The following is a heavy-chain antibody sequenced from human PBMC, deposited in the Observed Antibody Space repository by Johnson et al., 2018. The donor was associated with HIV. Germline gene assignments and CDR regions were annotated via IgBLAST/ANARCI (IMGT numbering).Heavy chain of an antibody. CDR3: ASGLGIVGATRSAFDI. V-gene: IGHV3-30*19. Sequence: QMQLVESGGGVVQPGGSLRLSCAASGFTFSSYGMHWVRQAPGKGLEWVAVIAYDLSNECYADSVKGRFTISRDNSKNTLYLKMNSLRAEDTAVYYCASGLGIVGATRSAFDIWGQGTMVTVSS. J-gene: IGHJ3*02. D-gene: IGHD1-26*01. CDR1: GFTFSSYG. CDR2: IAYDLSNE.